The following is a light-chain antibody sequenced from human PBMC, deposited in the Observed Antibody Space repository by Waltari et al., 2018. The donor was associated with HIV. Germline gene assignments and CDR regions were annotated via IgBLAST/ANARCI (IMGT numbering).Light chain of an antibody. CDR1: QDISNS. CDR2: GAS. J-gene: IGKJ4*01. V-gene: IGKV1-8*01. CDR3: QHYYDNSVA. Sequence: AIQMTQSPSSFSASTGDRVTITCRASQDISNSLSWYQQKPGKAPHLLIFGASTVQSGVPSRFSGSGSGTEFNLTIGCLQAEDYATYYCQHYYDNSVAFGGGTKVEIK.